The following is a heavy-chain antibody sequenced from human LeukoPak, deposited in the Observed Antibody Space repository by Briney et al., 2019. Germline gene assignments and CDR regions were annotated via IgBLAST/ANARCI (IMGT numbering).Heavy chain of an antibody. J-gene: IGHJ5*02. CDR2: IYYSGST. CDR3: ARQDPLGDCRSSSCPTWRS. Sequence: SETLSLTCTVSGGSVSSSTYYWGWIRQPPGKGLEWIGSIYYSGSTYYNPSLKSRVTISVDTSKKQFSLKLSSVTAADTAVYYCARQDPLGDCRSSSCPTWRSWGQGTLVTVSS. V-gene: IGHV4-39*01. D-gene: IGHD2-2*01. CDR1: GGSVSSSTYY.